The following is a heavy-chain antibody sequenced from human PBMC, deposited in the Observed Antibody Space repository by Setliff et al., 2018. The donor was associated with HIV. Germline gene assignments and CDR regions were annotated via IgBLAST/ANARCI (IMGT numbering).Heavy chain of an antibody. D-gene: IGHD1-26*01. J-gene: IGHJ6*03. Sequence: ASVKVSCKASGYTFTGYYMHWVRQAPGQGLEWMGRINPNSGGTNYAQKFQGRVTMTRDTSISTAYMELSRLRSDDTAVYYCAREREIVGAGNYMDVWGKGTTVTVSS. CDR1: GYTFTGYY. V-gene: IGHV1-2*06. CDR3: AREREIVGAGNYMDV. CDR2: INPNSGGT.